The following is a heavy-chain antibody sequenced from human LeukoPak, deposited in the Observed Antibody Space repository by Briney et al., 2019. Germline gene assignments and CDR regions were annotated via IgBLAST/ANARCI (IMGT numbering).Heavy chain of an antibody. V-gene: IGHV4-61*02. Sequence: SQTLSLTXTVSGGSISSGSYYWSWIRQPAGKGLEWIGRIYTSGSTNYNPSLKSRVTISVDTSKNQFSLKLSSVTAADTAVYYCARGPAVAFDYWGQGTLVTVSS. CDR1: GGSISSGSYY. J-gene: IGHJ4*02. CDR2: IYTSGST. CDR3: ARGPAVAFDY. D-gene: IGHD2-2*01.